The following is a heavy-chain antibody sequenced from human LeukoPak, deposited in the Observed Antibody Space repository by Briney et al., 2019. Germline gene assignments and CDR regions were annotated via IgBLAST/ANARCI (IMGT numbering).Heavy chain of an antibody. CDR3: ARGGPRGAYYDILTGYYADY. J-gene: IGHJ4*02. CDR2: INHSGST. D-gene: IGHD3-9*01. V-gene: IGHV4-34*01. CDR1: GGSFSGYY. Sequence: SETLSLTCAVYGGSFSGYYWSWIRQPPGKGLEWIGEINHSGSTNYNPSLKSRVTMSVDTSKNQFSLKLSSVTAADTAVYYCARGGPRGAYYDILTGYYADYWGQGTLVTVSS.